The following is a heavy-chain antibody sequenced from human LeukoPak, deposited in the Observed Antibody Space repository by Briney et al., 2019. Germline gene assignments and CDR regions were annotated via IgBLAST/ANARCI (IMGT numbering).Heavy chain of an antibody. CDR2: ISGSGGST. V-gene: IGHV3-23*01. Sequence: PGGSLRLSCAASGFTFSSYAMSWVRQAPGKGLEWVSAISGSGGSTYYADSVKGRFTISRDNAKKSLYLQINSLRTEDTAVYYCATKSGTYYNYWGRGSLVTVSS. D-gene: IGHD1-26*01. CDR1: GFTFSSYA. CDR3: ATKSGTYYNY. J-gene: IGHJ4*02.